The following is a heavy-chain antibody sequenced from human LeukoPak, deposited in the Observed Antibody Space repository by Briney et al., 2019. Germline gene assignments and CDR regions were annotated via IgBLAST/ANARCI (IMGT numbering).Heavy chain of an antibody. CDR3: TRGGYYEPIDS. CDR2: IYHSGNS. Sequence: KPSETLSLTCTVSGGSIYSYYWRWIRQPPGKGLEWIGNIYHSGNSNFIPSYNPSLEGRVTMSIDTSKNQFSLKLSSVTAADTAVYYCTRGGYYEPIDSWGQGTLVTVSS. D-gene: IGHD3-22*01. CDR1: GGSIYSYY. J-gene: IGHJ4*02. V-gene: IGHV4-59*01.